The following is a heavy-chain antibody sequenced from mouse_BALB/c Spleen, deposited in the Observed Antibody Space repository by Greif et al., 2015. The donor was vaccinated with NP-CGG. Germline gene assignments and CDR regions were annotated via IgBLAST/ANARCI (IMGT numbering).Heavy chain of an antibody. CDR1: GFTFTDYY. CDR2: IRNKANGYTT. J-gene: IGHJ1*01. CDR3: ARDYYGSSYWYFDV. Sequence: EVNVVESGGGLVQSGGSLRLSCATSGFTFTDYYMSWVRQPPGKALEWLGFIRNKANGYTTEYSASVKGRFTISSDNSQSILYLQMNTLRAEDSATYYCARDYYGSSYWYFDVWGAGTTVTVSS. V-gene: IGHV7-3*02. D-gene: IGHD1-1*01.